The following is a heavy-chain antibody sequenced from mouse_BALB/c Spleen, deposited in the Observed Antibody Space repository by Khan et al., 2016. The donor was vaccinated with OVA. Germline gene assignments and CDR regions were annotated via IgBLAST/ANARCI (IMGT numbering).Heavy chain of an antibody. CDR2: INTYTGEP. V-gene: IGHV9-1*02. J-gene: IGHJ1*01. Sequence: QIQLVQSGPELKKPGETVKISCKASGYTFTNYGMNWVKQAPGKGLKWMGWINTYTGEPTYADDFKGRFVFPLETSASTAYLQISNLKYEDMTAYFCARMASYWYSDVWGAGTTVTVSS. CDR1: GYTFTNYG. CDR3: ARMASYWYSDV.